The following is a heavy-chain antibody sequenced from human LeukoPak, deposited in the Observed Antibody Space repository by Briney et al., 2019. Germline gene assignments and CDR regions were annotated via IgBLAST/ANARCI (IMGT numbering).Heavy chain of an antibody. CDR1: GGSFSGYY. V-gene: IGHV4-34*01. CDR3: AGGSYYDFWSGYYTATPPGY. D-gene: IGHD3-3*01. CDR2: INHSGST. Sequence: SETLSLTCAVYGGSFSGYYWSWIRQPPGKGLEWIGEINHSGSTNYNPSLKSRVTISVDTSKNQFSLKLSSVTAAGTAVYYCAGGSYYDFWSGYYTATPPGYWGQRTLVTVSS. J-gene: IGHJ4*02.